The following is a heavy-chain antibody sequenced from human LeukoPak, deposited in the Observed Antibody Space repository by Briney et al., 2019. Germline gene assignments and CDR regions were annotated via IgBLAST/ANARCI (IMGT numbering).Heavy chain of an antibody. V-gene: IGHV1-18*01. CDR3: ARVRLSGEIEYYYYYGMDV. D-gene: IGHD3-10*02. Sequence: GASVKVSCKASGYTFTSYGISWVRQAPGQGLEWMGWISAYNGNTNYAQKLQGRVTMTTDTSTSTAYMELRSLRSDDTAVYYCARVRLSGEIEYYYYYGMDVWGQGTTVTVSS. CDR2: ISAYNGNT. CDR1: GYTFTSYG. J-gene: IGHJ6*02.